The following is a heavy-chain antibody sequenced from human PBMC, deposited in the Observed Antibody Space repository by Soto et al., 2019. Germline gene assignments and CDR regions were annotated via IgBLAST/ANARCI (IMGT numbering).Heavy chain of an antibody. CDR3: ARDSTSHCTNGVCYFGMDV. CDR1: GFTFSSYG. V-gene: IGHV3-33*01. CDR2: IWYDGSNK. J-gene: IGHJ6*02. D-gene: IGHD2-8*01. Sequence: GGSLRLSCAASGFTFSSYGMHWVRQAPGKGLEWVAVIWYDGSNKYYADSVKGRFTISRDNSKNTLYLQMNSLRAEDTAGYYCARDSTSHCTNGVCYFGMDVWGQGTTVTVSS.